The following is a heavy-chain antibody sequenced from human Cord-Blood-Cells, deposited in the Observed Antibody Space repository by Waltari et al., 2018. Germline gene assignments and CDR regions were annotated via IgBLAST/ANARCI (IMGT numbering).Heavy chain of an antibody. CDR2: IYYSGCT. CDR3: ARQSLYCSSTSCYMFAFDI. V-gene: IGHV4-39*01. CDR1: GGSISSSSYY. Sequence: QLQLQESGPGLVKPSETLSLTCTVSGGSISSSSYYWGWIRQPPGKGLEWIGSIYYSGCTYYSPALKSRVTISVDTSKNQFSLKLSSVTAADTAVYYCARQSLYCSSTSCYMFAFDIWGQGTMVTVSS. D-gene: IGHD2-2*02. J-gene: IGHJ3*02.